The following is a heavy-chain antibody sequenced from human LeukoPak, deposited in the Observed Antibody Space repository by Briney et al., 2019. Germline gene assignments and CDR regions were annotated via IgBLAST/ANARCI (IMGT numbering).Heavy chain of an antibody. Sequence: SETLSLTSTVSGGSISSYYWSWIRQPPGKGLEWIGYIYYSGSTNYNPSLKSRVTISVDTSKNQFSLKLSSVTAADTAVYYCAVASTGTVGAFDIWGQGTMVTVSS. D-gene: IGHD1-1*01. CDR1: GGSISSYY. CDR3: AVASTGTVGAFDI. J-gene: IGHJ3*02. CDR2: IYYSGST. V-gene: IGHV4-59*01.